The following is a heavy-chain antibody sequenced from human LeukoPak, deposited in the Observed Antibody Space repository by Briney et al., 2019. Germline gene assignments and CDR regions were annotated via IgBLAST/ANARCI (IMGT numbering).Heavy chain of an antibody. Sequence: SQTLSLTCAVSGGSISSDGYCWSWIRQPPGKGLEWIGYIYHSGSSYYNPSLRSRVTISVDRSRNQFSLKLNSVTAAGAAVYYCAIDYGGGGSYFDYWGQGILVTVSS. V-gene: IGHV4-30-2*01. D-gene: IGHD1-26*01. CDR3: AIDYGGGGSYFDY. J-gene: IGHJ4*02. CDR1: GGSISSDGYC. CDR2: IYHSGSS.